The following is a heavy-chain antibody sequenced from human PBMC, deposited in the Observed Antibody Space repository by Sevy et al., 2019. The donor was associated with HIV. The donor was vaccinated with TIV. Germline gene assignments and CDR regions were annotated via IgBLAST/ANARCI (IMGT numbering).Heavy chain of an antibody. CDR1: GFIFSTYA. J-gene: IGHJ6*02. CDR2: ISGSGGST. V-gene: IGHV3-23*01. CDR3: AKGDSTFYGLDV. D-gene: IGHD6-13*01. Sequence: GGSLRLSCTASGFIFSTYAITWVRQAPGKGLEWVSAISGSGGSTYYADSLKGRFTIFRDNSKNTLYLQMNNLRAEDTAVYYCAKGDSTFYGLDVWGQGTTVTVSS.